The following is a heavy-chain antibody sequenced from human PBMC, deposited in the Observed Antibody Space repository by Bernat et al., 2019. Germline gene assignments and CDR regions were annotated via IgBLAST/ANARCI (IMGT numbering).Heavy chain of an antibody. CDR1: GFTFSSYA. J-gene: IGHJ5*02. CDR3: ARVVAVAGTSLDP. CDR2: ISYDGSNK. D-gene: IGHD6-19*01. Sequence: QVQLVESGGGVVQPGRSLRLSCAASGFTFSSYAMHWVRQAPGKGLEGVAVISYDGSNKYYADSVKGRFTISRDNSKNTLYLQMNSLRAEDTAVYYCARVVAVAGTSLDPWGQGTLVTVSS. V-gene: IGHV3-30*01.